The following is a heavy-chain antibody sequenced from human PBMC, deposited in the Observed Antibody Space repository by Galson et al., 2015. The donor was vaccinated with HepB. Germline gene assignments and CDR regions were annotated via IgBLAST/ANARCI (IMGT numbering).Heavy chain of an antibody. D-gene: IGHD2-2*02. CDR1: GFTFSSYA. V-gene: IGHV3-30-3*01. CDR3: ARDREDIVVVPAAIGNWYFDL. CDR2: ISYDGSNK. J-gene: IGHJ2*01. Sequence: SLRLSCAASGFTFSSYAMHWVRQAPGKGLEWVAVISYDGSNKYYADSVKGRFTISRDNSKNTLYLQMNSLRAEDTAVYYCARDREDIVVVPAAIGNWYFDLWGRGTLVTVSS.